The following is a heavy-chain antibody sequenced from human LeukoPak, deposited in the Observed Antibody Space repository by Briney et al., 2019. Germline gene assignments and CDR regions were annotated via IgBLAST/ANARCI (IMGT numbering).Heavy chain of an antibody. CDR2: ISYDGSDK. D-gene: IGHD6-19*01. CDR3: VKGGNSGWWYFDY. J-gene: IGHJ4*02. Sequence: GGSLRLSCAASGFTFSSFAMYWVRQAPGKGLEWVAVISYDGSDKYFADSVKGRFTISRDYSKNTLYLQMSSLRAEDTAVYYCVKGGNSGWWYFDYWGQGTLVTVSS. V-gene: IGHV3-30*14. CDR1: GFTFSSFA.